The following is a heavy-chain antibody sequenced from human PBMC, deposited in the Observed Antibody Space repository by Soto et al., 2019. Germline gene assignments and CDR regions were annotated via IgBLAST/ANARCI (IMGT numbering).Heavy chain of an antibody. CDR3: PRSRLWEQHFDS. CDR2: IYYSGSI. CDR1: GGSLTSDGYY. V-gene: IGHV4-31*03. Sequence: PSETLSLTCTVSGGSLTSDGYYWSWIRQLPGKGLEWIWYIYYSGSIFYNPFLKSRASISAHSSKRQFSLKLTSVTAADTAVYYCPRSRLWEQHFDSWGQGTLVTVS. D-gene: IGHD1-26*01. J-gene: IGHJ4*02.